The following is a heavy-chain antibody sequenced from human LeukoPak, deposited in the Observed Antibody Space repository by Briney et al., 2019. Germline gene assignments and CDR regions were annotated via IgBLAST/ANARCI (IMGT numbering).Heavy chain of an antibody. CDR3: ARGERWLQFGRYYYFDY. Sequence: SETLSLTCTVSGGSVSSGSYYWSWIRQPPGKGLEWIGYIYYSGSTNYNPSLKSRVTISVDTSKNQFSLKLSSVTAADTAVYYCARGERWLQFGRYYYFDYWGQGTLVTVSS. CDR1: GGSVSSGSYY. V-gene: IGHV4-61*01. J-gene: IGHJ4*02. D-gene: IGHD5-24*01. CDR2: IYYSGST.